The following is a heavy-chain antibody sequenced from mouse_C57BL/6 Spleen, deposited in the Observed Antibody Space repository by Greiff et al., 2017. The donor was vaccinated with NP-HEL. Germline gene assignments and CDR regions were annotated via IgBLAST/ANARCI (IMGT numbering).Heavy chain of an antibody. CDR1: GFNIKDYY. V-gene: IGHV14-2*01. D-gene: IGHD1-1*01. CDR2: IDPEDGET. J-gene: IGHJ2*01. CDR3: ARGTVVDY. Sequence: EVQLQQSGAELVKPGASVKLSCTASGFNIKDYYMHWVKQRTEQGLEWIGRIDPEDGETKYAPQFQGKATITADTSSNTAYLQLSSLTSEDTAVYYCARGTVVDYWGQGTTLTVSS.